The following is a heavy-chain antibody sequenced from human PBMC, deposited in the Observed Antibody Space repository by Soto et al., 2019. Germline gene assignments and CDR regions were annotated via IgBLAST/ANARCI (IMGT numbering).Heavy chain of an antibody. J-gene: IGHJ4*02. CDR3: AKAMDYCDKVRFDH. V-gene: IGHV3-23*01. D-gene: IGHD3-22*01. CDR1: GFTFSSYA. CDR2: ICGGGGST. Sequence: PGGSLRLSCAASGFTFSSYAMNWVRQAPGKGLEWVSGICGGGGSTYYADSVKGRFTIPRDNSKNTVYLQMTGLRAEDTAVYYCAKAMDYCDKVRFDHWGQGTLVTVSS.